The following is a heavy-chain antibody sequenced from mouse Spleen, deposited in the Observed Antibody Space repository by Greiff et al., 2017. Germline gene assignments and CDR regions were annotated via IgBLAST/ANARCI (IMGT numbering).Heavy chain of an antibody. J-gene: IGHJ1*01. D-gene: IGHD1-1*01. CDR2: INPDSSTI. CDR1: GFDFSRYW. CDR3: ARQAVGYFDV. V-gene: IGHV4-1*02. Sequence: EVKLMESGGGLVQPGGSLKLSCAASGFDFSRYWLSWVRQAPGKGLEWIGEINPDSSTINYTPSLKDKFIISRDNAKNTLYLQMSKVRSEDTALYYCARQAVGYFDVWGAGTTVTVSS.